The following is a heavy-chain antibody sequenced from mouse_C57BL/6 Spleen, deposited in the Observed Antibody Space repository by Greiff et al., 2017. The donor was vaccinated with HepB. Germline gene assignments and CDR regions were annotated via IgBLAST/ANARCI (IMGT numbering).Heavy chain of an antibody. D-gene: IGHD1-1*01. CDR2: IDPEDGDT. Sequence: VQLQQSGAELVRPGASVKLSCTASGFNIKDYYMHWVKQRPEQGLEWIGRIDPEDGDTEYAPKFQGKATMTADTSSNTAYLQLSSLTSEDTAVYYCTTTTVVATRAYWGQGTLVTVSA. J-gene: IGHJ3*01. V-gene: IGHV14-1*01. CDR3: TTTTVVATRAY. CDR1: GFNIKDYY.